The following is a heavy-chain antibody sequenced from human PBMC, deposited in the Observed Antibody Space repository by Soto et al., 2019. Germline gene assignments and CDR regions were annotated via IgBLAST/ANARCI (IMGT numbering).Heavy chain of an antibody. V-gene: IGHV4-30-2*01. CDR3: ARDKITGLFDY. CDR1: GGSISSGGYS. CDR2: INHSGST. Sequence: LSLTCAVSGGSISSGGYSWSWIRQPPGKGLEWIGEINHSGSTNYNPSLKRRVTIPVDTSKNQFSLKLTSVTAVDTAVYYCARDKITGLFDYWGQGTLVTVSS. D-gene: IGHD2-8*02. J-gene: IGHJ4*02.